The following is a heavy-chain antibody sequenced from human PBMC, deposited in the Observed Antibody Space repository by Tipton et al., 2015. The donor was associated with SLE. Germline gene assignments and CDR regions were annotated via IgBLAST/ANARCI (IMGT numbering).Heavy chain of an antibody. V-gene: IGHV1-46*01. CDR1: GYPVTNRH. D-gene: IGHD2-21*02. Sequence: QLVQSGAEVKKPGASVKISCKAFGYPVTNRHIHWVRQAPGQGLQWMGMINPSGGRTTHSSNFQGRVTMTRDTSTSSLYMGLSSLRSDDTAVYYCARGDGLVTKRFDYWGQVTLVNVSS. J-gene: IGHJ4*02. CDR3: ARGDGLVTKRFDY. CDR2: INPSGGRT.